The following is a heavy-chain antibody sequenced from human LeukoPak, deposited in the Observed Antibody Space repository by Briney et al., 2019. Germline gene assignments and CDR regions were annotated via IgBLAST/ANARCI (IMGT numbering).Heavy chain of an antibody. Sequence: GGSLRLSCAASGFTFGTYWMTWVRQAPGKGLEWVANIKHDGSEKNYLDSVKGRFTISRDNAKDSLYLQMNTLRVEDTAVYFCARDQGTTLTSYSFSLWGRGTTVTVSS. CDR3: ARDQGTTLTSYSFSL. V-gene: IGHV3-7*01. CDR1: GFTFGTYW. J-gene: IGHJ3*01. CDR2: IKHDGSEK. D-gene: IGHD4-17*01.